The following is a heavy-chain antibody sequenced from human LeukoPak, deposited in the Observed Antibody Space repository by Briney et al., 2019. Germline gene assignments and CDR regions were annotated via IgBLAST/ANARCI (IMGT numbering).Heavy chain of an antibody. Sequence: GGSLRLSCAASGFTFSNYAMSWVRQAPGKGLEWVSAISGSGGSTYYADSVKGRFTISRDNSKNTLYLQMNSLRAEDTAVYYCAKDGAVTTFGSVPFGWFDPWGQGTLVTVSS. CDR3: AKDGAVTTFGSVPFGWFDP. J-gene: IGHJ5*02. V-gene: IGHV3-23*01. CDR2: ISGSGGST. CDR1: GFTFSNYA. D-gene: IGHD4-11*01.